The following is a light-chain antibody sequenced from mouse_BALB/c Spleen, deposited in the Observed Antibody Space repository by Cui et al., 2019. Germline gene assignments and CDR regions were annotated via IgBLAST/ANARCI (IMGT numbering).Light chain of an antibody. V-gene: IGKV12-46*01. CDR3: QHFWGTPYT. J-gene: IGKJ2*01. Sequence: DIQMPQSPASLSVSVLETVTFTFRASENIYSNLAWYQQKQGKSPQLLVYAATNLADGVPSRFSGSGSGTQYSLKINSLQSEDFGSYYCQHFWGTPYTFGGGTKLEIK. CDR1: ENIYSN. CDR2: AAT.